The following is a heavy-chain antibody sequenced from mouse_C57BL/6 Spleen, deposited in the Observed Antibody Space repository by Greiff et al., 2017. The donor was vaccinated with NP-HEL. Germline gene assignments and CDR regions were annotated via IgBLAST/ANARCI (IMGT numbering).Heavy chain of an antibody. V-gene: IGHV5-9-1*02. CDR3: TRDYYGSSD. CDR2: ISSGGDYI. J-gene: IGHJ2*01. CDR1: GFTFSSYA. Sequence: EVKLMESGEGLVKPGGSLKLSCAASGFTFSSYAMSWVRQTPEKRLEWVAYISSGGDYIYYADTVKGRFTISRDNARNTLYLQMSSLKSEDTAMYYCTRDYYGSSDWGQGTTLTVSS. D-gene: IGHD1-1*01.